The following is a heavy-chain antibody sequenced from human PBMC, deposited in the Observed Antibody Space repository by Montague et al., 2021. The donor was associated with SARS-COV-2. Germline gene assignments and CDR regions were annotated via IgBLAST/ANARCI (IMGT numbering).Heavy chain of an antibody. D-gene: IGHD2-15*01. V-gene: IGHV3-23*01. CDR2: ISGSGGST. CDR3: AKDLEYCSGGSCYSPYYFDY. J-gene: IGHJ4*02. CDR1: GFTFSSYA. Sequence: SLRLSCAASGFTFSSYAMSWVRQAPGKGLEWVSAISGSGGSTYYADSVKGRFTISRDNSKSTLYLQMNSLRAEDTAVYYCAKDLEYCSGGSCYSPYYFDYWGQGTLVTVSS.